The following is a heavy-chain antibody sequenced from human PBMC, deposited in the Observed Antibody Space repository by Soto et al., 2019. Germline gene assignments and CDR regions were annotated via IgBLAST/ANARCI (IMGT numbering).Heavy chain of an antibody. D-gene: IGHD3-9*01. Sequence: ASVKVSCKASGYTFTGYYMHWVRQAPGQGLEWMGWINPNSGGTNYAQKFQGWVTMTRDTSISTAYMELSRLRSDDTAVYYCAREKTYYDILTGYSSYGMDVWGQGTTVTVSS. J-gene: IGHJ6*02. V-gene: IGHV1-2*04. CDR1: GYTFTGYY. CDR3: AREKTYYDILTGYSSYGMDV. CDR2: INPNSGGT.